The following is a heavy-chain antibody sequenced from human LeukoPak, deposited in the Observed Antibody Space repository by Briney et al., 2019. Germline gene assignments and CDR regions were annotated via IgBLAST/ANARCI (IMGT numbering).Heavy chain of an antibody. CDR3: ARDIYGVSGNLRWFDP. CDR1: GGTFSSYV. J-gene: IGHJ5*02. CDR2: IIPIFGTA. V-gene: IGHV1-69*13. Sequence: VASVKVSCKASGGTFSSYVISWVRQAPGQGLEWMGGIIPIFGTANYAQRFQGRVTITADESTSTAYMEMSSLRSEDTAVYYCARDIYGVSGNLRWFDPWGQGTLVTVSS. D-gene: IGHD3-10*01.